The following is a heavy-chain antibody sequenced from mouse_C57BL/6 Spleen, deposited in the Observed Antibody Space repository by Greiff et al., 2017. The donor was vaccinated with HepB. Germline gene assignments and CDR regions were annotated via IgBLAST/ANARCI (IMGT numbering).Heavy chain of an antibody. D-gene: IGHD1-1*01. Sequence: VQLQSGAELVRPGASVKLSCTASGFNIKDDYMHWVKQRPEQGLEWIGWIDPENGDTEYASKFQGKATITADTSSNTAYLQLSSLTSEDTAVYYCTTTITTVVATPDYWGQGTTLTVSS. CDR3: TTTITTVVATPDY. V-gene: IGHV14-4*01. J-gene: IGHJ2*01. CDR1: GFNIKDDY. CDR2: IDPENGDT.